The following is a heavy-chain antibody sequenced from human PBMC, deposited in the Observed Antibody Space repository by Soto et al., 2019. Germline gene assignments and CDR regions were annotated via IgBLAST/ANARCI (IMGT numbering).Heavy chain of an antibody. D-gene: IGHD3-22*01. Sequence: GGSLRLSCAASGFTFGSYAMHWVRQAPGKGLEWVAVISYDGSNKYYADSVKGRFTISRDNSKNTLYLQMNSLRAEDTAVYYCASDTDSSGYYVFDYWGQGTLVTVSS. J-gene: IGHJ4*02. CDR3: ASDTDSSGYYVFDY. V-gene: IGHV3-30-3*01. CDR1: GFTFGSYA. CDR2: ISYDGSNK.